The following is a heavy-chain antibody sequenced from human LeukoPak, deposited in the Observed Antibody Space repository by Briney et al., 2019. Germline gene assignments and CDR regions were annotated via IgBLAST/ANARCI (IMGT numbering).Heavy chain of an antibody. V-gene: IGHV3-23*01. Sequence: GGSLRLSCAASGFTVSTNYMSWVRQAPGKGLESVSGISATGGSTYYADSVKGRFTVSRDNSKNTLYLQMNSLRAEDTAIYYCAKLGSSHYWGQGTLVTVSS. CDR2: ISATGGST. CDR3: AKLGSSHY. CDR1: GFTVSTNY. J-gene: IGHJ4*02. D-gene: IGHD6-13*01.